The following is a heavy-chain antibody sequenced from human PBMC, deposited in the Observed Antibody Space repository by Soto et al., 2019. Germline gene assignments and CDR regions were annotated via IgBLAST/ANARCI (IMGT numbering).Heavy chain of an antibody. CDR2: IYWDDDK. Sequence: ESGPTLVNPTQTLTLTCTFSGFSLSTSGVGVGWIRQPPGKALEWLALIYWDDDKRYSPSLKSRLTITKDTSKNQVVLTMTNMDPVDTATYYCAHRLGAVAARYFQHWGQGTLVTVSS. CDR1: GFSLSTSGVG. CDR3: AHRLGAVAARYFQH. V-gene: IGHV2-5*02. J-gene: IGHJ1*01. D-gene: IGHD6-19*01.